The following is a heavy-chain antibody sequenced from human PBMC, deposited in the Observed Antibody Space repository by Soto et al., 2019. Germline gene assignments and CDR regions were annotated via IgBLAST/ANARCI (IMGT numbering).Heavy chain of an antibody. CDR3: AKVFRGYYGFDYMDV. CDR2: ISYDGSNK. CDR1: GFTFSSYG. Sequence: GGSLRLSCAASGFTFSSYGMHWVRQAPGKGLEWVAVISYDGSNKYYADSVKGRFTISRDNSKNTLYLQMNSLRAEDTAVYYCAKVFRGYYGFDYMDVWGKGTTVTVSS. J-gene: IGHJ6*03. V-gene: IGHV3-30*18. D-gene: IGHD3-10*01.